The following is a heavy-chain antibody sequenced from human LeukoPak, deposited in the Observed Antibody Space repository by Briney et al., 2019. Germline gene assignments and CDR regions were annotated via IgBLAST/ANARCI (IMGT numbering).Heavy chain of an antibody. CDR1: GFTFSTYA. Sequence: PGGSLRLSCAASGFTFSTYAMSWVRQAPGKGLEWVSAISGSGGYTYYADSVKGRFTISRDNSKNTLYLEMNSLRAEDTAVYYCAKEVYYYGSESYYSANYIDYWGQGTLVTVSS. CDR2: ISGSGGYT. D-gene: IGHD3-10*01. V-gene: IGHV3-23*01. CDR3: AKEVYYYGSESYYSANYIDY. J-gene: IGHJ4*02.